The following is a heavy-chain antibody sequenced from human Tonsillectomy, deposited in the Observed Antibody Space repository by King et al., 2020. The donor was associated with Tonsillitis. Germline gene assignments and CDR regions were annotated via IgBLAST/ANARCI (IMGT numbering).Heavy chain of an antibody. Sequence: VQLVESGGDLVQPGGSLRISCAASGFTFSSYAMSWVRQAPGKGLEWVSAISGSGGSTYYADSVKGRFTISRDNSKNTLYLQMNSLRAEDTAVYYCAKGGATKTVYHAPFDYWGQGTLVTVSS. CDR3: AKGGATKTVYHAPFDY. CDR2: ISGSGGST. D-gene: IGHD2/OR15-2a*01. J-gene: IGHJ4*02. V-gene: IGHV3-23*04. CDR1: GFTFSSYA.